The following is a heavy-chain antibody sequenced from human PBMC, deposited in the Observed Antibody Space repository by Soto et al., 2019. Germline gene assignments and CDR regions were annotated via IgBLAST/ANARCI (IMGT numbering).Heavy chain of an antibody. J-gene: IGHJ4*02. Sequence: GGSLRLSCAASGFTFDEYAMHWVRQAPGKGLEWVSGISWNSGTIGYADSVKGRFTISRDNVKNSLYLQMNSLRADDTAFYYCAKDMVRSGYGYFDYWGQGTLVTVSS. CDR2: ISWNSGTI. CDR1: GFTFDEYA. D-gene: IGHD3-22*01. V-gene: IGHV3-9*01. CDR3: AKDMVRSGYGYFDY.